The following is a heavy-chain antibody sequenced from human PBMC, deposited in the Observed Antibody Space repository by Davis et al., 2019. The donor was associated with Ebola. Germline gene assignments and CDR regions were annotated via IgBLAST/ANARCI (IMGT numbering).Heavy chain of an antibody. Sequence: PSETLSLTCTVSGGSVNSGTNNWSWIRQPPGKGLEWIGSIYYSGSTYYNPSLKSRVTISVDTSKNQFSLKLSSVTAADTAVYYCARHAGCTNGVCYSKWIYYYGMDVWGQGTTVTVSS. D-gene: IGHD2-8*01. CDR2: IYYSGST. CDR3: ARHAGCTNGVCYSKWIYYYGMDV. CDR1: GGSVNSGTNN. V-gene: IGHV4-39*01. J-gene: IGHJ6*02.